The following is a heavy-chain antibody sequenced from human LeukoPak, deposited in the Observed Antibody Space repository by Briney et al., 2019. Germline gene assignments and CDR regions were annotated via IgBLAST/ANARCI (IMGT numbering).Heavy chain of an antibody. CDR1: GYTFTSYG. J-gene: IGHJ4*02. V-gene: IGHV1-18*01. D-gene: IGHD2-2*01. Sequence: ASVKFSCKASGYTFTSYGISWVRQAPGQGLEWMGWVSAYNGNTNYAQKLQGRVTMTTDTSTSTAYMELRSLRSDDTAVYYCARLAVDIVVVPAAINYFDYWGQGTLVTVSS. CDR2: VSAYNGNT. CDR3: ARLAVDIVVVPAAINYFDY.